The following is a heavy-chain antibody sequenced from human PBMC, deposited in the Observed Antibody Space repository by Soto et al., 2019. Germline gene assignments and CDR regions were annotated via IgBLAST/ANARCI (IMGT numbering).Heavy chain of an antibody. CDR3: VSVSPILGC. CDR1: GFTFSSYA. CDR2: IICSGGST. J-gene: IGHJ4*02. Sequence: PGGSLRLSCAASGFTFSSYAMSWVRQAAGKGREWWAAIICSGGSTYYADSVKGRFTISRHNSKNTLYLQMNSLRAEDTAVYYCVSVSPILGCWGQGTLVTVSS. V-gene: IGHV3-23*01. D-gene: IGHD1-20*01.